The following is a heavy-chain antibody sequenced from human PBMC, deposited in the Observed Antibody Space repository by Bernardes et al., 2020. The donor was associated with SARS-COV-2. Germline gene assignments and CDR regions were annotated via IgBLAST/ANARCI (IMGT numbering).Heavy chain of an antibody. CDR2: ISYDGSNE. V-gene: IGHV3-30-3*01. Sequence: GGSLRLSCAASGFTFSNYVMYWVRQAPGKGLEWVALISYDGSNEYYTDSVKGRFTISRDNSKNTLYLQMNSLRDEDTAVYYCARDPRTYYYYYAMNVWGQGTTVTVSS. J-gene: IGHJ6*02. CDR1: GFTFSNYV. CDR3: ARDPRTYYYYYAMNV.